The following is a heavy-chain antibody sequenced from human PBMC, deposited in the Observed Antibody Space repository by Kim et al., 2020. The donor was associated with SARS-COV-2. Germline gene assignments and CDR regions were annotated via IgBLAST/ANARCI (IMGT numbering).Heavy chain of an antibody. Sequence: SETLSLTCTVSGGSISSYYWSWIRQPPGKGLEWIGYIYYSGSTNYNPSLKSRVTISVDTSKNQFSLKLSSVTAADTAVYYCARGPGSPAHFDYWGQGTLVTVSS. CDR1: GGSISSYY. D-gene: IGHD1-26*01. CDR3: ARGPGSPAHFDY. CDR2: IYYSGST. J-gene: IGHJ4*02. V-gene: IGHV4-59*01.